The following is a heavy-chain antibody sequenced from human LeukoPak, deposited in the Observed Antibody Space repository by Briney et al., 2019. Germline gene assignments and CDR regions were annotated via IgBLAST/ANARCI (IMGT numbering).Heavy chain of an antibody. CDR2: IYYNGST. D-gene: IGHD5-12*01. Sequence: SETLSLTCTVSGGSLSSYYWSWIRQPPGKGLEWIGYIYYNGSTNYNPSLKSRVTISVDTSKNQFSLKLSSVTAADTAVYYCARHESDSWRAGHYYYGMDVWGQGTTVTVSS. CDR1: GGSLSSYY. CDR3: ARHESDSWRAGHYYYGMDV. J-gene: IGHJ6*02. V-gene: IGHV4-59*08.